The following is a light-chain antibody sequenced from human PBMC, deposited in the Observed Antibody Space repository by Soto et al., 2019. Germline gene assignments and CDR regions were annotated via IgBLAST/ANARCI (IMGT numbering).Light chain of an antibody. Sequence: QSVLTQRPSVSGAPGQRVALSCAGTSSNIGAGYDVHWYQHLPGTAPKLLIFGNINRPAGVPDRFSGSKSGTSASLAITGLQAADEGYYYCQTYDTGVSGSIFGGGTQLTVL. J-gene: IGLJ2*01. CDR1: SSNIGAGYD. CDR2: GNI. CDR3: QTYDTGVSGSI. V-gene: IGLV1-40*01.